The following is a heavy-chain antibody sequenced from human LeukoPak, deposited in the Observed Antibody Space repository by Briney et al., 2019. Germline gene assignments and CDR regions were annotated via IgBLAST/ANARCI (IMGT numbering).Heavy chain of an antibody. CDR1: GGSISSYY. Sequence: SETLSLTCTVSGGSISSYYWSWIRQPPGKVLEWIGFIYDSGSTNYNSSLKSRVTISVDTSKNQFSLKLSSVTAADAAVYYCARLTGDYHGSGRNYYYYMDVWGKGTTVTISS. V-gene: IGHV4-59*08. CDR3: ARLTGDYHGSGRNYYYYMDV. D-gene: IGHD3-10*01. CDR2: IYDSGST. J-gene: IGHJ6*03.